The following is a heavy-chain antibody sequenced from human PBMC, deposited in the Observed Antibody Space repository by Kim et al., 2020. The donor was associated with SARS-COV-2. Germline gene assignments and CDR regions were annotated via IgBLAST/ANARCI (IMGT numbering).Heavy chain of an antibody. CDR3: ARLTDSSDYYLDY. D-gene: IGHD3-22*01. V-gene: IGHV5-51*01. Sequence: RYRPSFQGPVTISADKSISTAYLQWSSLKASDTAMYYCARLTDSSDYYLDYWGQGTLVTVSS. J-gene: IGHJ4*02.